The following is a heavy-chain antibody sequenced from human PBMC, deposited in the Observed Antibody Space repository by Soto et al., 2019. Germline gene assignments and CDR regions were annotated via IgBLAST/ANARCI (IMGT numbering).Heavy chain of an antibody. CDR2: IIPIFGTA. CDR3: ARSLNDILTGYYVDY. D-gene: IGHD3-9*01. V-gene: IGHV1-69*01. CDR1: GGSFNRHT. Sequence: QVQLVQSGAEVRKPGSSVRVSCKASGGSFNRHTISWVRQAPGQGLEWMGGIIPIFGTANHAQKFQGRVTITADESTSTAYMELSSLRSEDTAVYYCARSLNDILTGYYVDYWGQGTLVTVSS. J-gene: IGHJ4*02.